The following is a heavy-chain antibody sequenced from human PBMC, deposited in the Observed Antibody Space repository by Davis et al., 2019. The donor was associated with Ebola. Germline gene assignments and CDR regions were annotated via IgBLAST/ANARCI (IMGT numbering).Heavy chain of an antibody. D-gene: IGHD2-2*01. CDR3: ARHGGRYCFSTSCYLFDP. J-gene: IGHJ5*02. V-gene: IGHV5-51*01. Sequence: GESLKISCKISGDTFTTYWIGWVRQMPGKGLEWMGIIYPGDSNTKYSPSFQGQVTISADKSISTAYLQWSSLKASDTAIYYCARHGGRYCFSTSCYLFDPWGQGTLVTVSS. CDR2: IYPGDSNT. CDR1: GDTFTTYW.